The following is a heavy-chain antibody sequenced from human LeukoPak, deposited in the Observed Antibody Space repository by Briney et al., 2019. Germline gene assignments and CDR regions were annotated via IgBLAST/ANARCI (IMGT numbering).Heavy chain of an antibody. CDR3: ATSGGDYQAFDY. D-gene: IGHD4-17*01. V-gene: IGHV3-30*03. CDR1: GFTFSSYG. Sequence: GRSPRLSCAASGFTFSSYGMHWVRQAPGKGLEWVAVISYDGSNKYYADSVKGRFTISRDNSKNTLYLQMNSLRAEDTAVYYCATSGGDYQAFDYWGQGTLVTVSS. CDR2: ISYDGSNK. J-gene: IGHJ4*02.